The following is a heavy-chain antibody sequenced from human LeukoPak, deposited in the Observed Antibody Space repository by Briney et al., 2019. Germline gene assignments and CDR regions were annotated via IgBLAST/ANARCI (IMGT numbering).Heavy chain of an antibody. Sequence: PSETLSLTCTVSGGSISSSSNYWDWIRQPPGKGLEWIGYIYYSGSTNYNPSLKSRVTISVDTSKNQFSLKLSSVTAADTAVYYCARTSGGPRSSGWYSFDYWGQGTLVTVSS. CDR2: IYYSGST. J-gene: IGHJ4*02. V-gene: IGHV4-61*05. CDR3: ARTSGGPRSSGWYSFDY. CDR1: GGSISSSSNY. D-gene: IGHD6-19*01.